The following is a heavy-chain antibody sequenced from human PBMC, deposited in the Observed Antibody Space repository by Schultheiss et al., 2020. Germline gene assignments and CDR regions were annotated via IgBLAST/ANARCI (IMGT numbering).Heavy chain of an antibody. Sequence: KVSCKASGYTFTGYYMHWVRQAPGQGLEWMGWINPNSGGTNYAQKFQGWVTMTRDTSISTAYMELSRLRSDDTAVYYCAKTMVRGVGPKIYYGMDVWGQGTTVTV. CDR2: INPNSGGT. D-gene: IGHD3-10*01. J-gene: IGHJ6*02. V-gene: IGHV1-2*04. CDR3: AKTMVRGVGPKIYYGMDV. CDR1: GYTFTGYY.